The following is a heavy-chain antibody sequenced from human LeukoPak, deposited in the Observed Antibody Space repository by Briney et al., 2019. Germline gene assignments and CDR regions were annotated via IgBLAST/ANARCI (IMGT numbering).Heavy chain of an antibody. CDR2: IKQDGSED. CDR1: GFTFSGCW. Sequence: GGSLRLSCAASGFTFSGCWMSGVRQAPGKGLEGVANIKQDGSEDYYGDSVKGRFIISRDNARNSLYLQMNSLRAEDTAMYYCTREDYGVDSWGQGTLVTVAS. J-gene: IGHJ4*02. D-gene: IGHD3-16*01. V-gene: IGHV3-7*01. CDR3: TREDYGVDS.